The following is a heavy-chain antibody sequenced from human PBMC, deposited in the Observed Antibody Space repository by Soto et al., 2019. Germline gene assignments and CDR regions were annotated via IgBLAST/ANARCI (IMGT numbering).Heavy chain of an antibody. Sequence: QVQLVESGGGVVQPGRSLRLSCAASGFTFSSYGMQWVRQAPGKGLEWVSLISYGGNDKYYTDSVKGRFTISRDNSKNTLFLKMNSLRTEDTAVYFCAGGHYFGDYWGQGAQVTVSS. CDR1: GFTFSSYG. D-gene: IGHD1-26*01. V-gene: IGHV3-30*03. CDR2: ISYGGNDK. CDR3: AGGHYFGDY. J-gene: IGHJ4*02.